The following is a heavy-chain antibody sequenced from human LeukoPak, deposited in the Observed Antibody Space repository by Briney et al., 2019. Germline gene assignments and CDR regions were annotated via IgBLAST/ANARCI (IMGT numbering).Heavy chain of an antibody. J-gene: IGHJ4*02. CDR1: GFTFSDYY. CDR2: ITTSGNTI. D-gene: IGHD6-19*01. CDR3: ARGSRSSGWFDY. V-gene: IGHV3-11*01. Sequence: GGSLRLSCAASGFTFSDYYMTWIRQAPGKGLEWVSYITTSGNTIHYADSVKGRFTISRDNAKNSLYLQMNSPRAEDTAVYYCARGSRSSGWFDYWGQGTLVTVSS.